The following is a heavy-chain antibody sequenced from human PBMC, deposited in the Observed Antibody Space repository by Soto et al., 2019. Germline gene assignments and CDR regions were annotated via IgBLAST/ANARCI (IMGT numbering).Heavy chain of an antibody. J-gene: IGHJ5*02. V-gene: IGHV3-48*01. CDR2: ISSSSSTI. CDR1: GFTFSSYS. CDR3: ARHPERIAEIGWFDP. D-gene: IGHD6-13*01. Sequence: EVQLVESGGGLVQPGGSLRLSCAASGFTFSSYSMNWVRQAPGKGLEWVSYISSSSSTIYYADSVKGRFTISRDNAKNSLYLQMNSLRAEDTAGYYCARHPERIAEIGWFDPWGQGTLVTFSS.